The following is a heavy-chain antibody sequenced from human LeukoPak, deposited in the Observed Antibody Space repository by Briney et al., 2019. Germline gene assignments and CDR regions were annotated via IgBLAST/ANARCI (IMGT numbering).Heavy chain of an antibody. V-gene: IGHV1-18*01. J-gene: IGHJ3*02. CDR2: ISAYNGNT. Sequence: GASVKVSCKASGYTFTSYGISWVRQAPGQGLEWMGWISAYNGNTNYAQKLQGRVTMTTDTSTSTAYMELRSLRSDDTAVYYCARDSPFCSSTSCYSEDAFDIGGQGTMVTVS. D-gene: IGHD2-2*02. CDR1: GYTFTSYG. CDR3: ARDSPFCSSTSCYSEDAFDI.